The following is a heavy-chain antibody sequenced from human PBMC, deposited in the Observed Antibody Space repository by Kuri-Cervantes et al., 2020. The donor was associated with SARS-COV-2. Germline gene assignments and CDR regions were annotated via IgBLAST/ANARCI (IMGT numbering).Heavy chain of an antibody. CDR3: ARDRVGVHDY. J-gene: IGHJ4*02. V-gene: IGHV3-30-3*01. CDR1: AFTFSSYA. D-gene: IGHD2-21*01. Sequence: GESLKISCAASAFTFSSYAMHWVRQAPGKGLEWVAIISCDGSNKYYADSVKGRFTISRDNSKNTLYLQMNSLRAEDAAVYYCARDRVGVHDYWGQGTLVTVSS. CDR2: ISCDGSNK.